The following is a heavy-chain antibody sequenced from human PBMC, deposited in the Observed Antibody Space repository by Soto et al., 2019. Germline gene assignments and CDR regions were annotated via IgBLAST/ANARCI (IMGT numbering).Heavy chain of an antibody. V-gene: IGHV4-61*01. CDR1: EEYARGSYLY. J-gene: IGHJ6*02. Sequence: PSETLSRKCTVAEEYARGSYLYWTWLSQPPGEPMEWIGYVYSTGTTNYSPSLKSRVDMSVDTSENQFSLKVRSVTAADAAVYFCARVSKLVAPKDGKSAYFYALDVWGPAKTVTVS. CDR2: VYSTGTT. D-gene: IGHD6-6*01. CDR3: ARVSKLVAPKDGKSAYFYALDV.